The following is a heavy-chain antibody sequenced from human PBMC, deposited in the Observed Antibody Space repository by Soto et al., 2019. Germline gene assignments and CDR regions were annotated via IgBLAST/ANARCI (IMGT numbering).Heavy chain of an antibody. J-gene: IGHJ5*01. D-gene: IGHD5-18*01. CDR2: IYWNDDK. CDR3: SHKLDTADWFGL. V-gene: IGHV2-5*01. CDR1: GFSLRNGGVG. Sequence: QITLRESGPTLVKSTQTLTLTCTFSGFSLRNGGVGVGWIRQPPGKALEWVALIYWNDDKRYSPSLNSRLTITKDTSKTQVVLTMTNVDPVDTATYYCSHKLDTADWFGLWGQGSPVTVSS.